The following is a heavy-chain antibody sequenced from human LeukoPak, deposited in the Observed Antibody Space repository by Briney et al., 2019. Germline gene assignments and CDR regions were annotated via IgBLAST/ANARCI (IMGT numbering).Heavy chain of an antibody. Sequence: GGSLRLSCAASGFTFSSYSMNWVRQAPGKGLEWVSYITTSSSTMYYADSVKGRFTISRDNARNSLYLQMSSLKDEDTAVYFCARSLGYCSGDGCYSDFSDYWGQGTLVTVSS. D-gene: IGHD2-15*01. CDR3: ARSLGYCSGDGCYSDFSDY. CDR1: GFTFSSYS. V-gene: IGHV3-48*02. CDR2: ITTSSSTM. J-gene: IGHJ4*02.